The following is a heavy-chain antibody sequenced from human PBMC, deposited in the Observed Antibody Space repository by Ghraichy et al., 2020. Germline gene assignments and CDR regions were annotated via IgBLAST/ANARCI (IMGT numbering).Heavy chain of an antibody. V-gene: IGHV3-33*08. Sequence: GGSLRLSCAASGFTFSSYGMHWVRQAPGKGLEWVAVIWYDGSNKYYADSVKGRFTISRDNSKNTLYLQMNSLRAEDTAVYYCARGHQLLSPNTAMVYWGQGTLVTVSS. CDR1: GFTFSSYG. D-gene: IGHD5-18*01. CDR2: IWYDGSNK. CDR3: ARGHQLLSPNTAMVY. J-gene: IGHJ4*02.